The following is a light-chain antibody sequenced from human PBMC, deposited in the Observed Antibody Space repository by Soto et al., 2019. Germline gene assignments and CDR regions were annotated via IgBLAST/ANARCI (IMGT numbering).Light chain of an antibody. CDR3: QQTYSEPRT. CDR2: GIF. V-gene: IGKV1-39*01. J-gene: IGKJ3*01. Sequence: DIQLTQSPSSLSASVGDRVTITCRTTHDITTNLSWYQQTSGKAPKLLIYGIFSLQSGVPSRFSGSGAGTDFTLTISGLQPDDFATYYCQQTYSEPRTFGQGTTVDIK. CDR1: HDITTN.